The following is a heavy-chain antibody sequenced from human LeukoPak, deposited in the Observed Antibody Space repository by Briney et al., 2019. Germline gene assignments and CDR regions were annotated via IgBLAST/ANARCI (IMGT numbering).Heavy chain of an antibody. D-gene: IGHD4-17*01. Sequence: GGSLRLSCAASGFTVSSNYMSWVRQAPGKGLEWGSVIYSGGSTYYADSVKGRFTISRDNSKNTLYLQMNSLRAEDTAVYYCATPGNDYGDPSRPFDYWGQGTLVTVSS. V-gene: IGHV3-53*01. CDR2: IYSGGST. CDR3: ATPGNDYGDPSRPFDY. J-gene: IGHJ4*02. CDR1: GFTVSSNY.